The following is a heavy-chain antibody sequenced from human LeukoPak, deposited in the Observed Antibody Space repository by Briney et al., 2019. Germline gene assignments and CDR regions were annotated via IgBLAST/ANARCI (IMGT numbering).Heavy chain of an antibody. Sequence: GGALRLSSAASGFTISSYGMSWVRQAPGKGLEWVSSISGGTTYYADSVKGRFTISRDNSKSIVSLQMNSLRAEDTAVYYCAKSVYGSGNYWGQGTLVTVSS. J-gene: IGHJ4*02. CDR1: GFTISSYG. CDR2: ISGGTT. D-gene: IGHD3-10*01. V-gene: IGHV3-23*01. CDR3: AKSVYGSGNY.